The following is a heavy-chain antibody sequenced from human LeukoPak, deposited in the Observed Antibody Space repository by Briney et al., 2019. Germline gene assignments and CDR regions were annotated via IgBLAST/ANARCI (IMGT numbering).Heavy chain of an antibody. J-gene: IGHJ4*02. CDR3: ARDKVADY. Sequence: PGGSLRLSCAASGFTFSSYSMSWVRQAPGKGLEWVSSITSSSSYIYYADSLKGRFTISRDNAQNSLYLQMGSLRAEDTAVYYCARDKVADYWGQGTLVTVSS. D-gene: IGHD2-15*01. CDR2: ITSSSSYI. CDR1: GFTFSSYS. V-gene: IGHV3-21*01.